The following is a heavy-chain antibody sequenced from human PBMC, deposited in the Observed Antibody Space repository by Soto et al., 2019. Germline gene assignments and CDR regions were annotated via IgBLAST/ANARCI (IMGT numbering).Heavy chain of an antibody. Sequence: GGSLRLSCAASGFTFSSYGMHWVRQAPGKGLEWVAVIWYDGSNKYYADSVKGRFTISRDNSKNTLYLQMNSLRSEDTAVYYCATCVVRGAVNWFDPWGQGTLVTVSS. D-gene: IGHD3-10*01. CDR1: GFTFSSYG. V-gene: IGHV3-30*02. CDR2: IWYDGSNK. J-gene: IGHJ5*02. CDR3: ATCVVRGAVNWFDP.